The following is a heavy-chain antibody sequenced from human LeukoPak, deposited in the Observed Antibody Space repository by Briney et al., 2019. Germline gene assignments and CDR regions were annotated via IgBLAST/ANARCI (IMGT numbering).Heavy chain of an antibody. V-gene: IGHV1-24*01. D-gene: IGHD1-26*01. CDR2: FDPEDGET. CDR3: ATDSSGSYVNYFDY. CDR1: GYSLTELS. Sequence: ASVKVSCYVSGYSLTELSMHWVRQAPGKGLEWMGGFDPEDGETIYAQKFQGRVTMTEDTSTDTAYMELSSLRSEDTAVYYCATDSSGSYVNYFDYWGQGTLVTVSS. J-gene: IGHJ4*02.